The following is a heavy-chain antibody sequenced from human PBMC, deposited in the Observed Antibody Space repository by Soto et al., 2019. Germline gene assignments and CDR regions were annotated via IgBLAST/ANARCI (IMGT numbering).Heavy chain of an antibody. CDR1: GYSFSTYW. J-gene: IGHJ6*02. D-gene: IGHD3-16*01. V-gene: IGHV5-51*01. CDR3: ARRPPEGGTMDV. Sequence: PGESLKISCKGSGYSFSTYWIAWVRQMPGKGLEWMGIIYPGDSDTRYSLSLQGQVTISADKSISTAYLQWSSLKASDTAIYYCARRPPEGGTMDVWGQGTTVTSP. CDR2: IYPGDSDT.